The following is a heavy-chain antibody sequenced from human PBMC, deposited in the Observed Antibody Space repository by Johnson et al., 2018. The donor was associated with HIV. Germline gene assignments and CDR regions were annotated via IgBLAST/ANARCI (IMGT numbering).Heavy chain of an antibody. Sequence: VQLVESGGGLVQPGGSLRLSCAASGFTFHSYWMTWVRQAPGKGLEWVANINQDGTEKYYVDSLTGRFTISRDNAKKSLYLQMNSLRAEDTAVYYCAKGGLWFGESIDAFDIWGQGTMVTVSS. CDR3: AKGGLWFGESIDAFDI. CDR1: GFTFHSYW. D-gene: IGHD3-10*01. CDR2: INQDGTEK. J-gene: IGHJ3*02. V-gene: IGHV3-7*01.